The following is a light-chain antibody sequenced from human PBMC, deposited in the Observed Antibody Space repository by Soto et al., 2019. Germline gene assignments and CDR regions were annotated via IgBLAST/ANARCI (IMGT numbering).Light chain of an antibody. Sequence: EVVVTQSPATLSVSPGERATLSCRASQSVNTNLAWYQQKPGQAPRVLIYYVSTRATGVPARFSGSGSATEFTLSISSLQSEDVAVYYCQQYGDWPPETFGQGTKLEI. CDR3: QQYGDWPPET. CDR2: YVS. CDR1: QSVNTN. V-gene: IGKV3-15*01. J-gene: IGKJ2*01.